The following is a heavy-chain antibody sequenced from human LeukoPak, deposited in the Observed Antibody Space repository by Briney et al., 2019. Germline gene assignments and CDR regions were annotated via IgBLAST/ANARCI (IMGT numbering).Heavy chain of an antibody. Sequence: SVKVSCKASGFTFTSSAVQWVRQARRQRLEWIGWIVVGSGNTNYAQKFQERVTITRDMSTSTAYMELSSLRSEDTAVYYCAAGYNWNDVLHAFDIWGQGTMVTVSS. V-gene: IGHV1-58*01. CDR3: AAGYNWNDVLHAFDI. CDR2: IVVGSGNT. D-gene: IGHD1-1*01. J-gene: IGHJ3*02. CDR1: GFTFTSSA.